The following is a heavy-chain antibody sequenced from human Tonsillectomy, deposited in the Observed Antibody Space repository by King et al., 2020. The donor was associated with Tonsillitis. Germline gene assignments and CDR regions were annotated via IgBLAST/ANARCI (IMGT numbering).Heavy chain of an antibody. J-gene: IGHJ3*02. CDR1: GFTFSSYS. CDR3: ARGHSGSYQRTDAFDI. D-gene: IGHD1-26*01. Sequence: EVQLVESGGGLVKPGESLRLSCAASGFTFSSYSMNWFRQAPGMGLDWVACIDPSSGYIYSADSVKGRFTTARDNAKNSLYLQMSSLSAEDSAVYYCARGHSGSYQRTDAFDIWGQGTMVTVSS. V-gene: IGHV3-21*01. CDR2: IDPSSGYI.